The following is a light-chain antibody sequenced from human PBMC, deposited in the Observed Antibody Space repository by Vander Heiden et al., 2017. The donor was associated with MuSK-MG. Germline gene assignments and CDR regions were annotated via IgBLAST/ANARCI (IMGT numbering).Light chain of an antibody. V-gene: IGKV3-11*01. CDR1: QSVDTY. CDR2: DAS. J-gene: IGKJ4*01. Sequence: EIVLTQSPATLSLSPGERATLSCRASQSVDTYLAWFQQTPGQAPRLLIYDASTRASGTPARFSGRGSGTDFTLTISSLEPEDFAVFYCQQRDYWPITFGGGTKVE. CDR3: QQRDYWPIT.